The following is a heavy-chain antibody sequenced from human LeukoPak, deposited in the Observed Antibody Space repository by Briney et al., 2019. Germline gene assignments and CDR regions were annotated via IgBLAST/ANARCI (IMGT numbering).Heavy chain of an antibody. CDR3: ARRGSGYRLDY. Sequence: GESLKISCKGSGYTFNKYWIGWVRQMPGKGLEWMGIIYPDDSDTRYSPSFQGQVTISADKSISTAYLQWSSLKASDTAMYYCARRGSGYRLDYWGQGTLVTVSS. CDR2: IYPDDSDT. D-gene: IGHD3-22*01. V-gene: IGHV5-51*01. J-gene: IGHJ4*02. CDR1: GYTFNKYW.